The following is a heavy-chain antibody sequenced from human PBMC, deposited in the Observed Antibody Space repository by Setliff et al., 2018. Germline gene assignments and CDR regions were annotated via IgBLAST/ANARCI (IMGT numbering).Heavy chain of an antibody. D-gene: IGHD2-21*01. J-gene: IGHJ4*02. CDR3: ARDPGFHSGTWSLDS. V-gene: IGHV4-39*02. Sequence: SETLSLTCTVSGVSIGDTYYYWAWIRQPPGKGLEWVGSVSFSGSGYFSPSLKSRVAISLDTSTNVFSLKLSSLIAADTAVYYCARDPGFHSGTWSLDSWGQGRLVTVSS. CDR1: GVSIGDTYYY. CDR2: VSFSGSG.